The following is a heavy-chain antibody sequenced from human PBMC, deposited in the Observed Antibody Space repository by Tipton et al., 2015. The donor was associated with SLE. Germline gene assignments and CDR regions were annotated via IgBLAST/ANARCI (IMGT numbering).Heavy chain of an antibody. D-gene: IGHD6-19*01. J-gene: IGHJ3*02. CDR3: ARYSSGPDAFDI. CDR1: GGSVSGHY. Sequence: TLSLTCAVYGGSVSGHYWSWIRQPPGKGLEWIGEINHSGSTNYNPSLKSRVTISVDTSKNQFSLKLSPVTAADTAVYYCARYSSGPDAFDIWGQGTMVTVSS. V-gene: IGHV4-34*01. CDR2: INHSGST.